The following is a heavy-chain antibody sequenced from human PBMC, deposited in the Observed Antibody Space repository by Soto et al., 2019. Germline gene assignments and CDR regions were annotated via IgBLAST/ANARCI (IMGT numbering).Heavy chain of an antibody. CDR1: GGSISSYY. V-gene: IGHV4-59*01. CDR3: ARDHVVVPAAGWGHYYYGMDV. Sequence: SETLSLTCTVSGGSISSYYWSWIRQPPGKGLEWIGYIYYSGSTNYNPSLKSRVTISVDTSKNQFSLKLSSVTAADTAVYYCARDHVVVPAAGWGHYYYGMDVWGQGTAVTVSS. CDR2: IYYSGST. D-gene: IGHD2-2*01. J-gene: IGHJ6*02.